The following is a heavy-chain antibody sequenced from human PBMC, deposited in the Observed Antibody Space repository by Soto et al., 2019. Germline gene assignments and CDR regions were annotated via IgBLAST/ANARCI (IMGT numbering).Heavy chain of an antibody. V-gene: IGHV4-34*01. CDR1: GGSFSGYY. J-gene: IGHJ6*03. CDR2: INHSGSI. CDR3: ARGNRRITIFGVVGGYYYYMDV. D-gene: IGHD3-3*01. Sequence: SETLSLTCAVYGGSFSGYYWSRIRQPPGKGLEWIGEINHSGSINYNPSLKSRVTISVDTSKNQFSLRLSSVTAADTAVYYCARGNRRITIFGVVGGYYYYMDVWGKGTTVTVSS.